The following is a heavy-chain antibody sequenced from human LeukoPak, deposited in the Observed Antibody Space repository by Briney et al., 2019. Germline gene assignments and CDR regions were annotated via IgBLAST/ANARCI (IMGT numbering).Heavy chain of an antibody. CDR1: GFTFSSYS. V-gene: IGHV3-48*01. CDR3: ARDRSGSHLAFDI. Sequence: PGGSLRLSCAASGFTFSSYSMNWVRQAPGKELEWVSYISSSSSTIYYADSVKGRFTISRDNAKNSLYLQMNSLRAEDTAVYYCARDRSGSHLAFDIWGQGTMVTVSS. J-gene: IGHJ3*02. CDR2: ISSSSSTI. D-gene: IGHD1-26*01.